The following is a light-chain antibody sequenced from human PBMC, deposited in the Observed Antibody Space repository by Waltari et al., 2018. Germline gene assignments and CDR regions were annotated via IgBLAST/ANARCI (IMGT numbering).Light chain of an antibody. Sequence: LHPPNNQFYLVWYQRNPARSPKLRVAWASTRESGFPDRFGGSGSGREFTLTISSLQAEDVAVYYCQQYYSIPYTCGQGTRLEIK. CDR3: QQYYSIPYT. J-gene: IGKJ2*01. CDR1: LHPPNNQFY. V-gene: IGKV4-1*01. CDR2: WAS.